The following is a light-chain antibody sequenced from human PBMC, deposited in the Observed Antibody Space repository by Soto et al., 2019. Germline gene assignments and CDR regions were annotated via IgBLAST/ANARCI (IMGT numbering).Light chain of an antibody. Sequence: EIVLTQSPGTVSLSPGERATLSCRASQSVFRSYLAWYQQKPGQAPRLLIYDASSRATGIPDRFSGSGSGTDFTLTISRLEPEDFKVYYCQQYGSAPTFGQGTKLKIK. CDR1: QSVFRSY. CDR3: QQYGSAPT. V-gene: IGKV3-20*01. J-gene: IGKJ2*01. CDR2: DAS.